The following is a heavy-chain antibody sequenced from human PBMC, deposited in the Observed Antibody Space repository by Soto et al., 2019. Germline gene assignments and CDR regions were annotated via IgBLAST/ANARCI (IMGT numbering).Heavy chain of an antibody. CDR3: ARAAPYVYDISGNSLDAFDI. J-gene: IGHJ3*02. CDR1: GFTFKSFE. D-gene: IGHD3-22*01. Sequence: EVQLVQSGGGLVQPGGSLRLSCVGSGFTFKSFEMNWVRQAPGQGLEWLSFVRSGGSPIYYADSVRGRFTISRDDAKNSVFLQMNGLRAEDTAVYYCARAAPYVYDISGNSLDAFDIWGQGTLVAVSS. V-gene: IGHV3-48*03. CDR2: VRSGGSPI.